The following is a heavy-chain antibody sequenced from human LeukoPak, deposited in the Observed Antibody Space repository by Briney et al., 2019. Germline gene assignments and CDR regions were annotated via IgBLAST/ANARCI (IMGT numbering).Heavy chain of an antibody. V-gene: IGHV5-51*01. CDR3: ARHNQQQLVAFDI. J-gene: IGHJ3*02. Sequence: GESLKISCKGSGYSFTSYWIGWVRQMPGKGLEWMGIIYPGDSDTRYSPSFQGQVTISADKSISTAYLQWSSLKASDTAMYYCARHNQQQLVAFDIWGQGTMVTVSS. D-gene: IGHD6-13*01. CDR2: IYPGDSDT. CDR1: GYSFTSYW.